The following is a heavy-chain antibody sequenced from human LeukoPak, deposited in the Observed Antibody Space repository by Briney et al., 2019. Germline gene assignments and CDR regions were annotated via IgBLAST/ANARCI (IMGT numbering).Heavy chain of an antibody. CDR2: IGTAGDT. CDR3: ARSPYCSSTSCWTFDY. V-gene: IGHV3-13*04. D-gene: IGHD2-2*01. J-gene: IGHJ4*02. CDR1: GFTLSSYD. Sequence: GGSLRLSCAASGFTLSSYDMHWVRQATGKGLEWVSAIGTAGDTYYPGSVKGRFTISRENAKNSLYLQMNSLRAGDTAVYYCARSPYCSSTSCWTFDYWGQGTLVTVSS.